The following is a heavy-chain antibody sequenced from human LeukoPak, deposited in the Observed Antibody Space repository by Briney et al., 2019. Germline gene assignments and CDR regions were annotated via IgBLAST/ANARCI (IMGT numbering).Heavy chain of an antibody. J-gene: IGHJ6*03. Sequence: ASVKVSCKASGYTFTGYYMHWVRQAPGQGLEWMGWINPNSGGTNYAQKFQGWVTMTRDTSISTAYMELSRLRSDDTAVYYCASQPSYYFYYMDVWGKGTTVTVSS. CDR2: INPNSGGT. CDR1: GYTFTGYY. CDR3: ASQPSYYFYYMDV. V-gene: IGHV1-2*04.